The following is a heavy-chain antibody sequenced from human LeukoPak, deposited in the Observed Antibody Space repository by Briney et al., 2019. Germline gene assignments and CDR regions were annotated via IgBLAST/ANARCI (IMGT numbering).Heavy chain of an antibody. CDR2: IYTSGST. J-gene: IGHJ5*02. V-gene: IGHV4-4*07. D-gene: IGHD3-3*01. CDR1: GGSISSYY. CDR3: ARGYRSGYYSRTNWFDP. Sequence: SETLSLTCTVSGGSISSYYWSWIRQPAGKGLEWIGRIYTSGSTNYNPSLKSRVTISVDTSKNQFSLKLSSVTAADTAVYYCARGYRSGYYSRTNWFDPWGQGTLVTVSS.